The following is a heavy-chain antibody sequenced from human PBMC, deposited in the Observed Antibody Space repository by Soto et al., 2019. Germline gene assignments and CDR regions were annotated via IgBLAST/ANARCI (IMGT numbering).Heavy chain of an antibody. CDR3: ARDFFYAPDY. V-gene: IGHV3-21*01. CDR2: ISSSSSSYI. Sequence: GGSLRLSCAASGFTFSRYSMNWVRQAPGKGLEWVSSISSSSSSYIYYADSVKGRFIISRDNAKNSLYLQMNSLRAEDTAVYYCARDFFYAPDYWGQGTLVTVSS. J-gene: IGHJ4*02. CDR1: GFTFSRYS. D-gene: IGHD3-3*01.